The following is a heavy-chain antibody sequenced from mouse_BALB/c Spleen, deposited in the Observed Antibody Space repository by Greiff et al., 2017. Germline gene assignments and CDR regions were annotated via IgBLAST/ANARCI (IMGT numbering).Heavy chain of an antibody. J-gene: IGHJ3*01. V-gene: IGHV1-69*01. CDR1: GYTFTDYW. D-gene: IGHD1-1*02. CDR3: AKGGGFAY. Sequence: QVQLQQPGAELVMPGASVKMSCKASGYTFTDYWMLWVKQRPGQGLEWIGAIDTSDSYTSYNQKFKGKATLTVDESSSTAYMQLSSLTSEDSAVYYCAKGGGFAYWGQGTLVTVSA. CDR2: IDTSDSYT.